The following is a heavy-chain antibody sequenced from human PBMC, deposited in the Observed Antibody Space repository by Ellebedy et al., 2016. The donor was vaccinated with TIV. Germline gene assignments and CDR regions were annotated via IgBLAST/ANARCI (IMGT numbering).Heavy chain of an antibody. D-gene: IGHD6-19*01. CDR2: ISWNSGSI. Sequence: SLKISCAASGFTFDDYAMHWVRQAPGKGLEWVSGISWNSGSIGYADSVKGRFTISRDNAKNSLYLQMNSLRAEDTALYYCAKDRGGSGSHFDYWGQGTLVTVSS. J-gene: IGHJ4*02. V-gene: IGHV3-9*01. CDR1: GFTFDDYA. CDR3: AKDRGGSGSHFDY.